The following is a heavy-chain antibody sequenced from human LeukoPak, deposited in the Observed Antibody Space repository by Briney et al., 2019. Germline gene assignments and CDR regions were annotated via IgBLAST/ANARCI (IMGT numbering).Heavy chain of an antibody. CDR1: GYTFTSYD. J-gene: IGHJ4*02. Sequence: ASVKVSCKASGYTFTSYDINWVRQATGQGLEWMGWMNPNSGNTGYAQKFQGRVTMTRNTSISTAYMELSSLRSEDTAVYYCARSLASYYNDSSGDYCFDYWGQGTLVTVSS. D-gene: IGHD3-22*01. CDR3: ARSLASYYNDSSGDYCFDY. V-gene: IGHV1-8*01. CDR2: MNPNSGNT.